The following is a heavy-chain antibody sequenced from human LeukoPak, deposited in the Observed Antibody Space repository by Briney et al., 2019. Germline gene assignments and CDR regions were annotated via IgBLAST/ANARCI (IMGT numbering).Heavy chain of an antibody. CDR2: IYSGGST. CDR1: GFTVSSNY. CDR3: ARSTNTSPYYYYYGMDV. D-gene: IGHD2-2*02. V-gene: IGHV3-66*01. Sequence: GGSLRLSCAASGFTVSSNYMSWVRQAPGKGLEWVSVIYSGGSTYYADSVKGRFTISRDNSKNTLYLQMNSLRAEDTAVYYCARSTNTSPYYYYYGMDVWDQGTTVTVSS. J-gene: IGHJ6*02.